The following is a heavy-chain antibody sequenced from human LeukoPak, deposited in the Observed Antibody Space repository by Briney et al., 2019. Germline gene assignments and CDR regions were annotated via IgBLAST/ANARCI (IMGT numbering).Heavy chain of an antibody. J-gene: IGHJ6*02. CDR2: IYYSGST. Sequence: SETLSLTCTVSGGSISSYYWSWIRQPPGKGLEWLGYIYYSGSTNYNPSLKSRVTISVDTSKNQFSLKLSSVTAADTAVYYCARDAHLRYYYGMDVWGQGTTVTVSS. D-gene: IGHD3-16*01. CDR3: ARDAHLRYYYGMDV. CDR1: GGSISSYY. V-gene: IGHV4-59*01.